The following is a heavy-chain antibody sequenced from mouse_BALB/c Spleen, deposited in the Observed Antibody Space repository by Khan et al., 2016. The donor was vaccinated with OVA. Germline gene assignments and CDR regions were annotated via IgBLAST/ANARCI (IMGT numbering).Heavy chain of an antibody. J-gene: IGHJ2*01. CDR3: AREEALYYFDY. V-gene: IGHV1-76*01. Sequence: QVQLQQSGAELVRPGASVKLSCKTSGYTFTSYWINWVKQRSGQGLQWIARIYPGTNNTYYNEKLKDKATLTADKSSSTAYMQLSSLKSEDSAVYFCAREEALYYFDYWGQGTTLTVSS. CDR1: GYTFTSYW. D-gene: IGHD3-2*02. CDR2: IYPGTNNT.